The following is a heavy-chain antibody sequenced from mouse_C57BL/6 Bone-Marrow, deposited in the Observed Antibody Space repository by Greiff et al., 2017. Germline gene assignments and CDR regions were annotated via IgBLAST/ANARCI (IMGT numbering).Heavy chain of an antibody. J-gene: IGHJ4*01. Sequence: EVQGVESGGGLVQPGGSLKLSCAASGFTFSDYGMAWVRQAPRKGPEWVAFISNLAYSIYYADNVTGRFTISRENAKNTLYQEMSSLRSEDTAMYYCARWLLPHYYAMDYWGQGTSVTVSS. V-gene: IGHV5-15*01. CDR1: GFTFSDYG. CDR2: ISNLAYSI. CDR3: ARWLLPHYYAMDY. D-gene: IGHD2-3*01.